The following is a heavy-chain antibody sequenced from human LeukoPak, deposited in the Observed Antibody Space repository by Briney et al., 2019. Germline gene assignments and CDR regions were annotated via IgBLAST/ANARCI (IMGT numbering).Heavy chain of an antibody. V-gene: IGHV4-34*01. CDR1: GGSFSGYY. D-gene: IGHD2-2*02. J-gene: IGHJ4*02. CDR2: INHSGST. Sequence: SETLSLTCAVYGGSFSGYYWSWIRQPPGKGLEWIGEINHSGSTNYNPSLKSRVTISVDTSKNQFSLKLSSVAAADTAVYYCARLVVVPAAIQGAVDYWGQGTLVTVSS. CDR3: ARLVVVPAAIQGAVDY.